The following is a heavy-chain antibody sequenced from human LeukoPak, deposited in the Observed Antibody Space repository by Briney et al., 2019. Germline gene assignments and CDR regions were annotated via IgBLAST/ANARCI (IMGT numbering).Heavy chain of an antibody. D-gene: IGHD5-18*01. V-gene: IGHV4-61*02. CDR1: GGSISSGSYY. CDR3: ARDSYGKRGPSNGDKNWFDP. CDR2: IYTSGST. Sequence: SETLSLTCTVSGGSISSGSYYWSWIRQPAGKGLEWIGRIYTSGSTNYNPSLKSRVTISVDTSKNQFSLKLSSMTAADTAVYYCARDSYGKRGPSNGDKNWFDPWGQGTLVTVSS. J-gene: IGHJ5*02.